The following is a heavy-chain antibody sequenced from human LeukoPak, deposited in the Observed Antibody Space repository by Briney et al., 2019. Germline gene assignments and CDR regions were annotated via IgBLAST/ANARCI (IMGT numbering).Heavy chain of an antibody. V-gene: IGHV4-39*07. J-gene: IGHJ5*02. Sequence: SETLSLTCTVSGGSISSSSYYWGWIRQPPGKGLEWIGSIYYSGSTYCNPSLKSRVTISVDTSKNQFSLKLSSVTAADTAVYYCARLSYDILTGYNWFDPWGQGTLVTVSS. D-gene: IGHD3-9*01. CDR3: ARLSYDILTGYNWFDP. CDR2: IYYSGST. CDR1: GGSISSSSYY.